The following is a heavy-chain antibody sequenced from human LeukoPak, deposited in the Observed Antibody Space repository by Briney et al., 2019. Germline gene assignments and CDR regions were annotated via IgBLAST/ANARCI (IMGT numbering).Heavy chain of an antibody. CDR2: INPSGGST. CDR1: GYSFVGYG. CDR3: ARDGSDFGVVTCPGY. D-gene: IGHD3-3*01. V-gene: IGHV1-46*01. Sequence: ASVKVSCKASGYSFVGYGITWVRQAPGQGLEWMGIINPSGGSTSYAQKFQGRVTMTRDTSTSTVYMELSSLRSEDTAVYYCARDGSDFGVVTCPGYWGQGTLVTVSS. J-gene: IGHJ4*02.